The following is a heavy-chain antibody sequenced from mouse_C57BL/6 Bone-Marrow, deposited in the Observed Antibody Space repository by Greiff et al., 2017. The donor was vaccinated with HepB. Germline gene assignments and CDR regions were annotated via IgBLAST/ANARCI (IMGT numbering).Heavy chain of an antibody. CDR1: GFTFSSYA. D-gene: IGHD2-4*01. J-gene: IGHJ2*01. CDR3: ARFYYDWDYFCY. V-gene: IGHV5-4*03. CDR2: ISDGGSYT. Sequence: EVKLVESGGGLVKPGGSLKLSCAASGFTFSSYAMSWVRQTPEKRLEWVATISDGGSYTYYPDNVKGRFTISRDNAKNNLYLQMSHLKSEDTAMYYCARFYYDWDYFCYWGQGTTLTVSS.